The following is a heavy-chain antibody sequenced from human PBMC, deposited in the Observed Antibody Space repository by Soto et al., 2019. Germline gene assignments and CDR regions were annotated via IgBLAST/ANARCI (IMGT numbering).Heavy chain of an antibody. CDR2: INAGNGNT. V-gene: IGHV1-3*01. D-gene: IGHD4-4*01. CDR1: GYTFTSYA. CDR3: ASSYSNYALIDYYYYGMDG. Sequence: ASVKVSCKASGYTFTSYAMHWVRQAPGQRLEWTGWINAGNGNTKYSQKFQGRVTITRDTSASTAYMELSSLRSEDTAVYYCASSYSNYALIDYYYYGMDGWGQGTTVTGLL. J-gene: IGHJ6*02.